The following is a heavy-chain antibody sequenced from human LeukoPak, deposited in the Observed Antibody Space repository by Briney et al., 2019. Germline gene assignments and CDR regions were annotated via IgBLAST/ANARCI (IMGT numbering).Heavy chain of an antibody. V-gene: IGHV4-34*01. J-gene: IGHJ4*02. CDR3: ARRTLYCSGGSCYSFDY. D-gene: IGHD2-15*01. CDR2: INHSGST. Sequence: SETLSLTCAVYGGSFSGYYWSWIRQPPGKGLEWIGEINHSGSTNYNPSLKSRVTISVDTSKNQFSLKLSSVTAADTAVYYCARRTLYCSGGSCYSFDYWGRGTLVTVSS. CDR1: GGSFSGYY.